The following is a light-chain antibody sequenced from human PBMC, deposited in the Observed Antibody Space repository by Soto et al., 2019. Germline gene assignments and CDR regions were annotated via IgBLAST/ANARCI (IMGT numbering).Light chain of an antibody. CDR1: QSVGSN. CDR3: QQRSDRLS. J-gene: IGKJ4*01. V-gene: IGKV3-11*01. Sequence: VVLTQSPATLSLSLGESATLSCRASQSVGSNLAWYQQKRGQAPRLLIYDATERATGLPARFTGSRSGTDFTLTINSLEPDDFAVYYCQQRSDRLSFGGGTVVEI. CDR2: DAT.